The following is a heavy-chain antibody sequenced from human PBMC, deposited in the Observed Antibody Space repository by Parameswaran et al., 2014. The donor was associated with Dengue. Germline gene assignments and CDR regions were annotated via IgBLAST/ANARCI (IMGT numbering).Heavy chain of an antibody. CDR2: IYYSGST. Sequence: VRQAPGKGLEWIGSIYYSGSTYYNPSLKSRLTISVDTSKNQFSLKLSSVTAADTAVYYCARHVPSAGLDYWGQGTLVTVSS. D-gene: IGHD6-19*01. J-gene: IGHJ4*02. V-gene: IGHV4-39*01. CDR3: ARHVPSAGLDY.